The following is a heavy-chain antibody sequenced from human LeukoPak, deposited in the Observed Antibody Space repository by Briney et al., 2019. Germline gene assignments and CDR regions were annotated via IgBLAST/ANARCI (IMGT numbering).Heavy chain of an antibody. J-gene: IGHJ6*03. CDR1: GGSFSGYC. CDR2: INHSGST. D-gene: IGHD2-2*01. Sequence: SETLSLTCAVYGGSFSGYCWSWIRQPPGKGLEWIGEINHSGSTNYNPSLKSRVTISVDTSKNQFSLKLSSVTAADTAVYYCASLVPAAMKDYYYYYMDVWGKGTTVTVSS. CDR3: ASLVPAAMKDYYYYYMDV. V-gene: IGHV4-34*01.